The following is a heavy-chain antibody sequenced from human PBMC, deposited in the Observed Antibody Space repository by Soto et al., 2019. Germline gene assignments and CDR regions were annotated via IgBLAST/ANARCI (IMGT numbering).Heavy chain of an antibody. CDR3: ARPAGRLANWFDP. Sequence: QVQLVQSGVEVKKPGASVKVSCKASGYTFTDYRMIWVRQAPGQGLEWMGIINPSGGSTNYAPNFQDRVTLTRDSFTSTVYMELSNLRSEDTAVYYCARPAGRLANWFDPWGQGTLVTVSS. CDR1: GYTFTDYR. D-gene: IGHD6-6*01. CDR2: INPSGGST. J-gene: IGHJ5*02. V-gene: IGHV1-46*01.